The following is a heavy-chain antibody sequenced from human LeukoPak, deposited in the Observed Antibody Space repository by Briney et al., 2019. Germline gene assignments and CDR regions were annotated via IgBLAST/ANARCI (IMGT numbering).Heavy chain of an antibody. CDR3: ASASSHRIAAGGDY. CDR2: INIDGSYT. V-gene: IGHV3-74*01. D-gene: IGHD6-13*01. J-gene: IGHJ4*02. Sequence: GGSLRLSCAASGFTFSNYWMHWVRQSPGKGPVWVARINIDGSYTSYADSVKGRFTISRDDAKNTLYLQMSSLRAEDTAVYYCASASSHRIAAGGDYWGQGTLVTVSS. CDR1: GFTFSNYW.